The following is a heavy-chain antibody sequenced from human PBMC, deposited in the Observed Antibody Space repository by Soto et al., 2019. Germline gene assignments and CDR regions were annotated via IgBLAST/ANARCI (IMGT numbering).Heavy chain of an antibody. V-gene: IGHV4-39*01. CDR2: IYYSGST. CDR3: ARRPKYNWNDGGWFDP. J-gene: IGHJ5*02. CDR1: GGSISSSIYY. D-gene: IGHD1-20*01. Sequence: PSETLSLTCTVSGGSISSSIYYWGWIRQPPGKGLEWIGSIYYSGSTYYNPSLKSRVTISVDTSKNQFSLKLSSVTAADTAVYYCARRPKYNWNDGGWFDPWGQGTLVTVSS.